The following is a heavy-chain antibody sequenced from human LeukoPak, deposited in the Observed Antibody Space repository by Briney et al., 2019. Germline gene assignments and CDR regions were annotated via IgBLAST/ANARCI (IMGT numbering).Heavy chain of an antibody. V-gene: IGHV3-30*03. J-gene: IGHJ4*02. CDR2: ISYDGSNK. Sequence: GGSLRLSCAASGFTFSSYGMHWVRQAPGKGLEWVAVISYDGSNKYYADSVKGRFTISRDNSKNTLYLQMNSLRAEDTAVYYCALQYYYDSSGYYENGFDYWGQGTPVTVSS. D-gene: IGHD3-22*01. CDR3: ALQYYYDSSGYYENGFDY. CDR1: GFTFSSYG.